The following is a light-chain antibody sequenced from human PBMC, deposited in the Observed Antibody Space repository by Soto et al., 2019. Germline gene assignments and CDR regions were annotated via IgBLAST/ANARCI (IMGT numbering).Light chain of an antibody. V-gene: IGKV3-20*01. CDR2: GAS. J-gene: IGKJ5*01. Sequence: EIVLTQSPGTLSLSPGERATLSCRASQSVSSSYLAWYQQKPGQAPSLLIYGASSRPTGIPDRFSGSGSGTDFTLTISRLEPEDFAVYYCQQYGSSPPITFGQGTRLEIK. CDR3: QQYGSSPPIT. CDR1: QSVSSSY.